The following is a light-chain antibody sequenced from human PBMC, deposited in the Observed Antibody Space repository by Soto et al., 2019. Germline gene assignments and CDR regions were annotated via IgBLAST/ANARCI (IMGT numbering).Light chain of an antibody. CDR2: SAS. CDR3: QQASSFPLT. V-gene: IGKV1-12*01. CDR1: QDISNY. Sequence: DIQMTQSPSSLSASVGDRVTITCRASQDISNYLAWFQQKPGKAPKLLIYSASSLQSGVPSRFSSRGSGTIFTLTISSLQPEDFASYYCQQASSFPLTFGGGTQVEIK. J-gene: IGKJ4*01.